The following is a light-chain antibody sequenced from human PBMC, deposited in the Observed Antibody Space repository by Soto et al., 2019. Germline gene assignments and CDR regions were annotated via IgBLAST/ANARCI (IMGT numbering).Light chain of an antibody. Sequence: EIVLTQSPGTLSLSPGGRAALSCRASQSISADYLVWYQQKPGQSPRLLISGGSNRATGIPDRFSGSGSGTDFYLTISRLAPEDVAVYYCQHYGSSVFTFGPGTKVDIK. V-gene: IGKV3-20*01. CDR3: QHYGSSVFT. J-gene: IGKJ3*01. CDR2: GGS. CDR1: QSISADY.